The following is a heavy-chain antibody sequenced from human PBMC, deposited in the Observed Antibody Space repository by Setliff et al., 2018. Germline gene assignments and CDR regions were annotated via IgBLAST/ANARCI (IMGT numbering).Heavy chain of an antibody. D-gene: IGHD3-3*01. V-gene: IGHV4-61*09. CDR2: INRRGST. CDR1: GGSVNSGYDN. J-gene: IGHJ6*03. Sequence: SETLSLTCTVSGGSVNSGYDNWNWLRQPAGKGLEWIGHINRRGSTNFTPSLKSRVTISLDTSKNQFSLKLSSVTAADTAVYYCVRMSGFLYMDVWGKGTTVTVSS. CDR3: VRMSGFLYMDV.